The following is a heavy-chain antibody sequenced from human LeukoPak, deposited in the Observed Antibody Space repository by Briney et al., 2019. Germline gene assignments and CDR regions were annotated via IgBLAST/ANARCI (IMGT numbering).Heavy chain of an antibody. CDR2: ISYDGSNK. CDR3: AKVKYVGGVVPAAIGWFDP. V-gene: IGHV3-30*18. J-gene: IGHJ5*02. CDR1: GFTFSSYG. Sequence: GGSLRLSCAASGFTFSSYGMHWVRQAPGKGLEWVAVISYDGSNKYYADSVKGRFTISRDNSKNTLYLQMNSLRAEDTAVYYCAKVKYVGGVVPAAIGWFDPWGQGTLVTVSS. D-gene: IGHD2-2*01.